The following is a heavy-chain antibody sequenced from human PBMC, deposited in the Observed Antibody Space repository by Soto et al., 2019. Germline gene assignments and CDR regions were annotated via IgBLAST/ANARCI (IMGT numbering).Heavy chain of an antibody. CDR3: AKEQGEWNWFDP. Sequence: RRLSCAASGFTFSSYAMSWVRQAPGKGLEWVSAISGSGGSTYYADSVKGRFTISRDNSKNTLYLQMNSLRAEDTAVYYCAKEQGEWNWFDPWGQGTLVTVSS. V-gene: IGHV3-23*01. CDR1: GFTFSSYA. D-gene: IGHD3-3*01. J-gene: IGHJ5*02. CDR2: ISGSGGST.